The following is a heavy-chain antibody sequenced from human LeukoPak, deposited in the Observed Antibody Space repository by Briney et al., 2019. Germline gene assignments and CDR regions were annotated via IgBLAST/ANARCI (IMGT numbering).Heavy chain of an antibody. CDR1: GFSLTTSERG. Sequence: SGPTLVKPTQTLTLTCTFSGFSLTTSERGVGWIRQAPGKALEWLGILYWDDDKYYSASLKNRLTITKDTTKTQVVLTLTTVNPVDTATYYCAHRHNPLPGTTYRAFHTWGQGTVVTVS. CDR3: AHRHNPLPGTTYRAFHT. CDR2: LYWDDDK. V-gene: IGHV2-5*02. J-gene: IGHJ3*02. D-gene: IGHD1-7*01.